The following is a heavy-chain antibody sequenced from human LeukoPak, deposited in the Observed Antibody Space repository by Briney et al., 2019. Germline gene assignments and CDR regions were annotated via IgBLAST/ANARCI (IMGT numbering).Heavy chain of an antibody. J-gene: IGHJ4*02. D-gene: IGHD3-10*01. Sequence: ASVKVSCKASGHTFTGYYMHWVRQAPGQGLEWMGWIYPNSGGTNYAQKFQGRVTMTRDTSISTAYMELSRLRSDDTAVYYCAREPSGSRSYDYWGQGTLVTVSS. CDR1: GHTFTGYY. V-gene: IGHV1-2*02. CDR3: AREPSGSRSYDY. CDR2: IYPNSGGT.